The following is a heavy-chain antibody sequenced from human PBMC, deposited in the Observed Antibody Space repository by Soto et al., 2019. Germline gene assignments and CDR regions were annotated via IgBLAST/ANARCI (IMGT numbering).Heavy chain of an antibody. CDR2: INHSGST. V-gene: IGHV4-34*01. CDR1: GGSFSGYY. J-gene: IGHJ4*02. D-gene: IGHD3-22*01. Sequence: KPSETLSLTCAVYGGSFSGYYWSWIRQPPGKGLEWIGEINHSGSTNYNPSLKSRVTISVDTSKNQFSLKLSSVTAADTAVYYCARGVVYAHYDSSGPGTIFDYWGQGTLVTVSS. CDR3: ARGVVYAHYDSSGPGTIFDY.